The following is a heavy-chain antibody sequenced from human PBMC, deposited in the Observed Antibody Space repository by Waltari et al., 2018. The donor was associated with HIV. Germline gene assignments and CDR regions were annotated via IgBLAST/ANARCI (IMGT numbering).Heavy chain of an antibody. D-gene: IGHD4-17*01. CDR3: VRVMSGDYRSSWIDP. V-gene: IGHV4-4*02. Sequence: QVQLQESGPGLLEPSETLSLTCAVSGGSISSYNWWTWVRQAPGKGLEWIGEMYHSGRTNYNPALKSRVTISIDKSKNQFSRRLTSVTAADTAVYYCVRVMSGDYRSSWIDPWGRGTLVTVSS. CDR1: GGSISSYNW. J-gene: IGHJ5*02. CDR2: MYHSGRT.